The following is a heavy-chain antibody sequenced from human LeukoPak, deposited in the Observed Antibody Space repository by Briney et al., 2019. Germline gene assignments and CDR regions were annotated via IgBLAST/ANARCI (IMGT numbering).Heavy chain of an antibody. Sequence: KPSETLSLTCTVSGGSISSYYWSWVRQPAGKGLEWIGRIYTSGNTNYNPSLKSRDAMSVDTSKNQYSLKLRSVTAADTAVYYFASYGGNSGNAFDIWGQGTMVTVSS. CDR2: IYTSGNT. CDR3: ASYGGNSGNAFDI. J-gene: IGHJ3*02. V-gene: IGHV4-4*07. CDR1: GGSISSYY. D-gene: IGHD4-23*01.